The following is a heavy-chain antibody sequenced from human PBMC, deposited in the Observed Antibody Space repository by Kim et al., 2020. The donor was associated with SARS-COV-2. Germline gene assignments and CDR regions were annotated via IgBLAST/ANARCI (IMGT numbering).Heavy chain of an antibody. CDR1: GGSISSSSYY. CDR2: IYYSGST. Sequence: SETLSLTCTVSGGSISSSSYYWGWIRQPPGKGLEWIGSIYYSGSTYYNPSLKSRVTISVDTSKNQFSLKLSSVTAADTAVYYCARLGLTTVTTFDYWGQG. V-gene: IGHV4-39*01. CDR3: ARLGLTTVTTFDY. D-gene: IGHD4-17*01. J-gene: IGHJ4*02.